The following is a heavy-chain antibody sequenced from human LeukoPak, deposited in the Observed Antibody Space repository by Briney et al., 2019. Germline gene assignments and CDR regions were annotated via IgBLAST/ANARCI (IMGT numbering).Heavy chain of an antibody. CDR2: INSAGTST. D-gene: IGHD4-23*01. Sequence: GGSLGLSCAASGFTFSTYAINWVRQAPGGGLEGVSSINSAGTSTKYADSLKGRFTISRDNAKNSLFLQLRSLRDEDTAVYHCARGRNPGGPHYSDYWGQGTLPTVPS. V-gene: IGHV3-21*01. CDR1: GFTFSTYA. CDR3: ARGRNPGGPHYSDY. J-gene: IGHJ4*02.